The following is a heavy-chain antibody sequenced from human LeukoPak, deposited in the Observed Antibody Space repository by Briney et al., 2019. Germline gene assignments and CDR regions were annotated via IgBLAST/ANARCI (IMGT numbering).Heavy chain of an antibody. CDR3: ARGSGSYWWFDS. CDR2: INPDSGDT. D-gene: IGHD1-26*01. CDR1: GGTFSSYA. J-gene: IGHJ5*01. Sequence: GASVKVSCKASGGTFSSYAISWVRQAPGQGLEWMGWINPDSGDTNYAQKFQGWVTMTRDTSISTAYMEVRRLRSDDTAVYYCARGSGSYWWFDSWGQGTLVTVSS. V-gene: IGHV1-2*04.